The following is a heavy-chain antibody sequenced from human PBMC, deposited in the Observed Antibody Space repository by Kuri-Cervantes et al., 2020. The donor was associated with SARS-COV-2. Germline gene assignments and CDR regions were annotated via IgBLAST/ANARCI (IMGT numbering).Heavy chain of an antibody. CDR3: ARENGGVRGEWGLYYYYYYMDV. J-gene: IGHJ6*03. V-gene: IGHV1-46*03. Sequence: ASVKVSCKASGYTFTGYYMHWVRQAPGQGLEWMGISNPSGGSTSYAQKFQGRVTMTRDTSTSTVYMELSSLRSEDTAVYYCARENGGVRGEWGLYYYYYYMDVWGKGTTVTVSS. D-gene: IGHD3-10*01. CDR2: SNPSGGST. CDR1: GYTFTGYY.